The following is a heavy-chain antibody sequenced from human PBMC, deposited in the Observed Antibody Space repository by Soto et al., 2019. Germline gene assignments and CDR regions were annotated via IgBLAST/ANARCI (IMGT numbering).Heavy chain of an antibody. CDR2: IKPKTDGGTT. J-gene: IGHJ4*02. CDR3: STVRTY. V-gene: IGHV3-15*01. D-gene: IGHD3-10*01. CDR1: GFTFSKTY. Sequence: LRLSCAASGFTFSKTYMNWVRQAPGKGLEWVGRIKPKTDGGTTDYAAPVEGRFTISRDDSKNTLYLQMNSLKTDDTAVYYCSTVRTYWGQGTLVTVSS.